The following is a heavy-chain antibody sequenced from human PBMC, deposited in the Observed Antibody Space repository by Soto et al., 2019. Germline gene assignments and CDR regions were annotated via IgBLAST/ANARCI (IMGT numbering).Heavy chain of an antibody. D-gene: IGHD2-15*01. CDR1: GGTFSSYA. Sequence: QVQLVQSGAEVKKPGSSVKVSCKASGGTFSSYAISWVRQAPGQGLEWMGGIIPIFGTANYAQKFQGRVTMTADESTSTAYMELSSLRSEDTAVYYGARRGYCSGGSCYGPYYYGMDVWGQGTTVTVSS. V-gene: IGHV1-69*01. CDR3: ARRGYCSGGSCYGPYYYGMDV. J-gene: IGHJ6*02. CDR2: IIPIFGTA.